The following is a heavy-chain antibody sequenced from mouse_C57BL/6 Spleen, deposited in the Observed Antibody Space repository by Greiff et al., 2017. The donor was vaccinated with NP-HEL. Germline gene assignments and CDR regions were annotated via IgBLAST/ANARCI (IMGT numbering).Heavy chain of an antibody. V-gene: IGHV1-80*01. CDR1: GYAFSSYW. J-gene: IGHJ2*01. CDR3: ARRDYYGSSL. Sequence: VMLVESGAELVKPGASVKISCKASGYAFSSYWMNWVKQRPGKGLEWIGQIYPGDGDTNYNGKFKGKATLTADKSSSTAYMQRSSLTSEDSAVYFCARRDYYGSSLWGQGTTLTVSS. CDR2: IYPGDGDT. D-gene: IGHD1-1*01.